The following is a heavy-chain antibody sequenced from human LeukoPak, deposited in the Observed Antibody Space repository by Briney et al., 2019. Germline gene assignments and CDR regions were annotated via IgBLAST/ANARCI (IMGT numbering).Heavy chain of an antibody. J-gene: IGHJ4*02. Sequence: SETLSLTCAVSGGFISSSNWWSRVRQPPGKGLEWIGEIYHSGSTNYNPSLKSRVTISVDKSKNQFSLKLSSVTAEDTAVYYCARNYFGSGTYPFDYWGQGTLVTVSS. CDR3: ARNYFGSGTYPFDY. CDR2: IYHSGST. V-gene: IGHV4-4*02. D-gene: IGHD3-10*01. CDR1: GGFISSSNW.